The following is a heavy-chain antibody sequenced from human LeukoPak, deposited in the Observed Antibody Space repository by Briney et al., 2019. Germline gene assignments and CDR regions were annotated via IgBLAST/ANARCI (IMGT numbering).Heavy chain of an antibody. CDR2: IIPIFGTA. Sequence: SVKVSCKASGGAFSSYAISWVRQAPGQGLEWMGGIIPIFGTANYAQKFQGRVTITADESTSTAYMELSSLRSEDTAVYYCAREAYSSSWYGEFDYWGQGTLVTVSS. CDR1: GGAFSSYA. V-gene: IGHV1-69*13. D-gene: IGHD6-13*01. CDR3: AREAYSSSWYGEFDY. J-gene: IGHJ4*02.